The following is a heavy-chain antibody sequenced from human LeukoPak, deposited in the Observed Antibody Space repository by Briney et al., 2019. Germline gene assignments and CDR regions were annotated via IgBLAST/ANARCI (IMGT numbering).Heavy chain of an antibody. Sequence: SETLSLTCTVSGGSISSYYWSWIRQPPGKGLEWIGYFYYSGSTNYNPSLKSRVTMSVDTSKNQFSLKLSSVTAADTAVYYCARGSVGSSGWYYFDYWGQGTLVTVSS. J-gene: IGHJ4*02. D-gene: IGHD6-19*01. CDR1: GGSISSYY. CDR2: FYYSGST. V-gene: IGHV4-59*12. CDR3: ARGSVGSSGWYYFDY.